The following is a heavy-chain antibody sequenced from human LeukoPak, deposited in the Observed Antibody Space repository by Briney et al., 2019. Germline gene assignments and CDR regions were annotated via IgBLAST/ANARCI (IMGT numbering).Heavy chain of an antibody. Sequence: PSETLSLTCTVSGGSISSYYWSWIRQPPGKGLEWIWYIYYSGSTNYNPSLKSRVTISVDTSKNQFSLKLSSVTAADTAVYYCARRTPYYDSSGYYYDTFDIWGQGTMVTVSS. J-gene: IGHJ3*02. V-gene: IGHV4-59*01. CDR1: GGSISSYY. CDR2: IYYSGST. D-gene: IGHD3-22*01. CDR3: ARRTPYYDSSGYYYDTFDI.